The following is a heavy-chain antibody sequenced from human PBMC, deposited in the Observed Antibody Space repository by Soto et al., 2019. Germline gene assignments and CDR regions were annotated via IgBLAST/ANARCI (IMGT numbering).Heavy chain of an antibody. Sequence: ASVKVSCKASGYTFTSYYMHWVRQAPGQGLEWMGRINPNGGNTSYAQKLQGRVTMTTDTSTSTAYMELSSLRSDDTAVYYCARSTVTVTNYYYYMDVWGKGTTVTVSS. V-gene: IGHV1-46*01. CDR3: ARSTVTVTNYYYYMDV. CDR2: INPNGGNT. CDR1: GYTFTSYY. D-gene: IGHD4-17*01. J-gene: IGHJ6*03.